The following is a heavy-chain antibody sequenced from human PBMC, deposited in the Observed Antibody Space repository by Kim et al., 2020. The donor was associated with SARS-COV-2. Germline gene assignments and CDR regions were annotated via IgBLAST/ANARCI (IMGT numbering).Heavy chain of an antibody. Sequence: GGSLRLSCAASGFTFSSYSMNWVRQAPGKGLEWVSSISSSSSYIYYADSVKGRFTISRDNAKNSLYLQMNSLRAEDTAVYYCARDKPVCWLSFGAYAFDVWGQGTMVTVSS. D-gene: IGHD3-16*01. CDR3: ARDKPVCWLSFGAYAFDV. J-gene: IGHJ3*01. CDR2: ISSSSSYI. CDR1: GFTFSSYS. V-gene: IGHV3-21*01.